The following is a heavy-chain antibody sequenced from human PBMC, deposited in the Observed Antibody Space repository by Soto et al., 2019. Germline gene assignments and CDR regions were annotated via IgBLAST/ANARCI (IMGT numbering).Heavy chain of an antibody. CDR2: IKSKTDGGTT. V-gene: IGHV3-15*01. CDR1: GFTFSNAW. CDR3: ITGWVGATAFDI. Sequence: GGSLRLSCAASGFTFSNAWMSWVRQAPGKGLEWVGRIKSKTDGGTTDYAAPVKGRFTISRDDSKNTLYLQMNSLKTEDTAVYYCITGWVGATAFDIWGQGTMVTVSS. D-gene: IGHD1-26*01. J-gene: IGHJ3*02.